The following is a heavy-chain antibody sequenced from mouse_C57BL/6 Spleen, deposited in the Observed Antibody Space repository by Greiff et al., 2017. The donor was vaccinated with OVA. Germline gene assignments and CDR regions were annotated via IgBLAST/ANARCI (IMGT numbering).Heavy chain of an antibody. CDR2: IHPNSGST. D-gene: IGHD2-5*01. CDR1: GYTFTSYW. V-gene: IGHV1-64*01. CDR3: ARSYSNSFDY. J-gene: IGHJ2*01. Sequence: QVQLKESGAELVKPGASVKLSCKASGYTFTSYWMHWVKQRPGQGLEWIGMIHPNSGSTNYNEKFKSKATLTVDKSSSTAYMQLSSLTSEDSAVYYCARSYSNSFDYWGQGTTLTVSS.